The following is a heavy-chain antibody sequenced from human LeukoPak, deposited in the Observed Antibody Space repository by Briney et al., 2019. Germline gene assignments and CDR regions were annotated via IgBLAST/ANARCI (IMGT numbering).Heavy chain of an antibody. V-gene: IGHV3-23*01. CDR2: ISGSGGST. CDR3: ARTYCTNGVCYNRRPILNAFDI. J-gene: IGHJ3*02. CDR1: GFTFSSYA. D-gene: IGHD2-8*01. Sequence: GGSLRLSCAASGFTFSSYAMSWVRQAPGKGLEWVSAISGSGGSTYYADSVKGRFTISRDNSKNTLYLQMNSLRAEDTAVYYCARTYCTNGVCYNRRPILNAFDIWGQGTMVTVSS.